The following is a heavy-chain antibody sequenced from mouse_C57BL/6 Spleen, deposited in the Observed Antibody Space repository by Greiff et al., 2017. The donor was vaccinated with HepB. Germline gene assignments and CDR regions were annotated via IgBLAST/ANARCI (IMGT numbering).Heavy chain of an antibody. V-gene: IGHV1-42*01. CDR3: ARYGNYWYFDV. CDR1: GYSFTGYY. Sequence: EVKLQESGPELVKPGASVKISCKASGYSFTGYYMNWVKQSPEKSLEWIGEINPSTGGTTYNQKFKAKATLTVDKSSSTAYMQLKSLTSEDSAVYYCARYGNYWYFDVWGTGTTVTVSS. CDR2: INPSTGGT. D-gene: IGHD2-1*01. J-gene: IGHJ1*03.